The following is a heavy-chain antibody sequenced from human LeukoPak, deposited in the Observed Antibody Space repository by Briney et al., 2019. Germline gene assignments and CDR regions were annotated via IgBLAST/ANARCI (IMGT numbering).Heavy chain of an antibody. CDR1: GYTFTGHY. V-gene: IGHV1-18*04. D-gene: IGHD6-13*01. Sequence: ASVKVSCKASGYTFTGHYMHWVRQAPGQGLEWVGWISTYNGNTNYAQKLQGRVTVTTDTSTSTAYMELRSLRSDDTAVYYCARRTYSSSWYDSWFDPWGQGTLVTVSS. CDR2: ISTYNGNT. J-gene: IGHJ5*02. CDR3: ARRTYSSSWYDSWFDP.